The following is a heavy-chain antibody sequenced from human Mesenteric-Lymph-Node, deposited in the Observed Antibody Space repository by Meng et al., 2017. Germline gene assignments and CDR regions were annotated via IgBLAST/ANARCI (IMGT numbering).Heavy chain of an antibody. V-gene: IGHV4-34*01. CDR1: GGSFSGFY. CDR3: ARGEVDARLRH. J-gene: IGHJ4*02. Sequence: QVQLQQWGAGPLQPSETLSLTCAVYGGSFSGFYWTWIRQPPGKGLEWIGEINHGGTTTYNPSLKSRVSISVDTSKSQFSLKLDSVTAADTAVYYCARGEVDARLRHWGQGTLVTVSS. D-gene: IGHD2-15*01. CDR2: INHGGTT.